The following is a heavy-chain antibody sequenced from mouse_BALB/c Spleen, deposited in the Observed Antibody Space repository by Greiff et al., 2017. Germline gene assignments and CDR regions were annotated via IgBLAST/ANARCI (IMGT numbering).Heavy chain of an antibody. CDR1: GYSFTSYW. D-gene: IGHD3-3*01. J-gene: IGHJ2*01. Sequence: EVQLQQSGTVLARPGASVKMSCKASGYSFTSYWMHWVKQRPGQGLVWIGAIYPGNSDTSYNQKFKGKAKLTAVTSASTAYMELSSLTNEDSAVYYCTKGDRGTFDYWGQGTTLTVSS. CDR3: TKGDRGTFDY. CDR2: IYPGNSDT. V-gene: IGHV1-5*01.